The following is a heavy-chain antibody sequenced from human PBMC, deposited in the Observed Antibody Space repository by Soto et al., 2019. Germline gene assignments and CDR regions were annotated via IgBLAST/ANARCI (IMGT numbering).Heavy chain of an antibody. CDR3: ARGCRGGDADWFDP. D-gene: IGHD2-21*02. V-gene: IGHV1-3*01. CDR2: INAGNGNT. J-gene: IGHJ5*02. CDR1: GYTFTSHA. Sequence: GASVKVSWKASGYTFTSHAMHLGRQAPGQRLEWMGWINAGNGNTKYSQKFQGRVTITRDTSASTAYMELSSLRSEDTAVYYFARGCRGGDADWFDPWSQGTLVTVSS.